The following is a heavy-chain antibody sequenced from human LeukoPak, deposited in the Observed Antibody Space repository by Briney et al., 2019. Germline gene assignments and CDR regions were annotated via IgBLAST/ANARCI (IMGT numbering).Heavy chain of an antibody. V-gene: IGHV3-23*01. CDR3: ATFGVIVRNDYLDY. D-gene: IGHD3-3*01. Sequence: GGSLRLSCVGSGFIFRSYAVTWVRQAPGKGLEWVSSITANGDATYYADSVKGRFTISRDNSKNTLYLQMSSLRAEDTAVYYCATFGVIVRNDYLDYWGQGVLDAVSS. CDR1: GFIFRSYA. CDR2: ITANGDAT. J-gene: IGHJ4*02.